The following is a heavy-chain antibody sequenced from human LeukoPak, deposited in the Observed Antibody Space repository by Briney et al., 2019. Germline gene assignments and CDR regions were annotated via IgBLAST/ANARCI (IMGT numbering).Heavy chain of an antibody. CDR3: TSGGMVSGDF. Sequence: SETLSLTCAVSGGSISSTSYHWAWIRQPPGKGLEWIGNIYYSGSTYYNPSLRSRVTISVDTSKNQFSLNLRSVTAADTAVYYCTSGGMVSGDFWGHGTLVTVSS. V-gene: IGHV4-39*01. CDR1: GGSISSTSYH. D-gene: IGHD2-8*01. CDR2: IYYSGST. J-gene: IGHJ4*01.